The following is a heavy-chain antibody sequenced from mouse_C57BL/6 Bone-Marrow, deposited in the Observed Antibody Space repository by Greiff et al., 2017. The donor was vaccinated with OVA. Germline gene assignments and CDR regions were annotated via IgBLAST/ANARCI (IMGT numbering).Heavy chain of an antibody. J-gene: IGHJ1*03. D-gene: IGHD1-1*01. V-gene: IGHV1-72*01. Sequence: VQLQESGAELVKPGASVKLSCKASGYTFTSYWMHWVKQRPGRGLEWIGRIDPNSGGTKYNEKFKSKATLTVDKPSSTAYMQLSSLTSEDSAVYYCARLGYGSSYDWYFDVWGTGTTVTVSS. CDR1: GYTFTSYW. CDR3: ARLGYGSSYDWYFDV. CDR2: IDPNSGGT.